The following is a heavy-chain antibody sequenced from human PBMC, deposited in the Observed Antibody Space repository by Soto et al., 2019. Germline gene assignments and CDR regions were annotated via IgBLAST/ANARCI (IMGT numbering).Heavy chain of an antibody. CDR3: ARDPLWGTAMVLWYFVL. D-gene: IGHD5-18*01. J-gene: IGHJ2*01. CDR1: GFTFSSYA. V-gene: IGHV3-30-3*01. Sequence: GGSLRLSCAASGFTFSSYAMHWVRQAPGKGLEWVAVISYDGSNKYYADSVKGRFTISRDNSKNTLYLQMNSLRAEDTAVYYCARDPLWGTAMVLWYFVLWCRGTLVTVSS. CDR2: ISYDGSNK.